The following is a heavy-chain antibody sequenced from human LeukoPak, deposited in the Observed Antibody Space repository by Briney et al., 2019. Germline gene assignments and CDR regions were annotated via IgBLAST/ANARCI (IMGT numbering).Heavy chain of an antibody. CDR1: GFTFSSYG. J-gene: IGHJ6*02. Sequence: PGRSLRLSCAASGFTFSSYGMHWVRQAPGKGLEWVAVIWYDGSNKYYADSVKARFTISRDNSKNTLYLQMNSLRAEDTAVYYCARAGYCSSTSCPHYYYGMDVWGQGTTVTVSS. D-gene: IGHD2-2*01. CDR3: ARAGYCSSTSCPHYYYGMDV. CDR2: IWYDGSNK. V-gene: IGHV3-33*01.